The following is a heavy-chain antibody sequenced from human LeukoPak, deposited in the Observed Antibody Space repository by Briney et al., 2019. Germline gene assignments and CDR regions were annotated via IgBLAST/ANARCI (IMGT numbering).Heavy chain of an antibody. CDR2: IYSSGST. CDR3: ATLGSYYDFWSGLPFDS. V-gene: IGHV4-59*08. D-gene: IGHD3-3*01. Sequence: SETLSLTCTVSGGSISDYYWGWIRQPPGKGLEWIGYIYSSGSTNYNPSLKSRVTISVDTSNNQFSLKLTSVTAADTAVYYCATLGSYYDFWSGLPFDSWGQGTLVTVSS. CDR1: GGSISDYY. J-gene: IGHJ4*02.